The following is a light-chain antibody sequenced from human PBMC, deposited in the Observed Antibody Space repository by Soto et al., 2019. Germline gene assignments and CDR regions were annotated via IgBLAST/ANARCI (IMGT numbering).Light chain of an antibody. Sequence: DIQLTQSPSFLSASVGDRVTITCRASQGISSYLAWYQQKPGKAPKLLIYAASTLQSGVPSRFSGSGSGTKFTLTISSLQPEDFATYYCQQLNSYPTTFGQGTRLEIK. CDR2: AAS. CDR1: QGISSY. CDR3: QQLNSYPTT. J-gene: IGKJ5*01. V-gene: IGKV1-9*01.